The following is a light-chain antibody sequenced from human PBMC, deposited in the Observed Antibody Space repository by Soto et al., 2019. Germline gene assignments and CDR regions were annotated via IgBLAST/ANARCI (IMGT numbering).Light chain of an antibody. V-gene: IGLV3-9*01. Sequence: SYELTQPLSVSVALGQTARITCGGNNIGSKNVHWYQQKPGQAPVLVIYRDSNRPSGIPERFSGSNSGNTATLTISRAQDGDEADYYCQLWDSSTYVFGTGTKVTVL. J-gene: IGLJ1*01. CDR2: RDS. CDR3: QLWDSSTYV. CDR1: NIGSKN.